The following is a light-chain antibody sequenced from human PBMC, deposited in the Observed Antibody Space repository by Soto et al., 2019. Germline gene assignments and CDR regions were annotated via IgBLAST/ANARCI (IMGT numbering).Light chain of an antibody. Sequence: EIVMTQSPATLPVSPGEGGTLSCRASQSISGNLAWYQQKPGQAPRLLIYGASSRATGIPDRFSGGGSGTDFTLTVTRLEPEDFAVYYCQQYGSSITFGQGTRLEIK. CDR1: QSISGN. CDR3: QQYGSSIT. V-gene: IGKV3-20*01. J-gene: IGKJ5*01. CDR2: GAS.